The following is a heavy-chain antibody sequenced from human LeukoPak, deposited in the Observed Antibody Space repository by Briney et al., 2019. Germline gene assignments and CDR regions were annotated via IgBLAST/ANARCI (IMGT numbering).Heavy chain of an antibody. CDR1: GFTFSSYS. Sequence: GGSLRLSCAASGFTFSSYSMNWVRQAPGKGLEWVSSISSSSSYIYYADSVKGRFTISRDNAKNSLYLQMNSLRAEDTAVYYCAREASSGWVGYWGQGTLVTVSS. D-gene: IGHD6-19*01. J-gene: IGHJ4*02. CDR3: AREASSGWVGY. CDR2: ISSSSSYI. V-gene: IGHV3-21*01.